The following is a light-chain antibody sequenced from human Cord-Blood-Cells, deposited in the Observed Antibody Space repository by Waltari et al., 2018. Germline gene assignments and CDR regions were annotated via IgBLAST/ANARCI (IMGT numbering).Light chain of an antibody. CDR1: NIGSKS. CDR2: DDG. V-gene: IGLV3-21*03. J-gene: IGLJ3*02. CDR3: QVWDSSSDHWV. Sequence: SYVLTQPPSVSVAPGKTARITCGGNNIGSKSVHWYQQKPGQAPVLFVYDDGDRPAGIPERFSGSNSGNTATLTISRVEAGDEADYYWQVWDSSSDHWVFGGGTKLTVL.